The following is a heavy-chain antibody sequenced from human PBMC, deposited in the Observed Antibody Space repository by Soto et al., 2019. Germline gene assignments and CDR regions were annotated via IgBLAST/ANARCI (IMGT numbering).Heavy chain of an antibody. CDR3: ARLLGDVRDYYDSSGYYYYFDY. D-gene: IGHD3-22*01. Sequence: ASVKVSCKASGYTFTSYGISWVRQAPGQGLEWMGWISAYNGNTNYAQKLQGRVTMTTDTSTSTAYMELRSLRSDDTAVCYCARLLGDVRDYYDSSGYYYYFDYWGQGTLVTVSS. V-gene: IGHV1-18*01. CDR2: ISAYNGNT. J-gene: IGHJ4*02. CDR1: GYTFTSYG.